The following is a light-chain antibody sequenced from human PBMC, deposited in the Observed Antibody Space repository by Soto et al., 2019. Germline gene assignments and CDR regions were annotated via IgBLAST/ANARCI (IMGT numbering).Light chain of an antibody. V-gene: IGLV2-14*03. CDR2: DVN. Sequence: QSVLTQPASVSGSPGPSITISCTGTRSDIGAFNFVSWYQQHPGEVPKLRLYDVNVRPSGVSNRFSGSKSGNTASLTISGLQAEDEADYYCNSWTTSTTMIFGGGTKLTVL. J-gene: IGLJ2*01. CDR3: NSWTTSTTMI. CDR1: RSDIGAFNF.